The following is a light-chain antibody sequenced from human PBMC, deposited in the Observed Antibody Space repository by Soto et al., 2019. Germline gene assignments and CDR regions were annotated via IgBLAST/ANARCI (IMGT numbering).Light chain of an antibody. V-gene: IGKV3-11*01. CDR1: QSVSGY. CDR3: QQRSNWPLT. Sequence: EIVLTQSPATLSLSPGERATLSCRASQSVSGYLAWYQQKPGQAPRLLIYDTSNRARGIPARFSGSGSGTDCTLTISSLEPEDFAVYYCQQRSNWPLTFGGGTKVDLK. CDR2: DTS. J-gene: IGKJ4*01.